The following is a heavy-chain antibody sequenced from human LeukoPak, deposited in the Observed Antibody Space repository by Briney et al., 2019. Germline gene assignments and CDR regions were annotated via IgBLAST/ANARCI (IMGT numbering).Heavy chain of an antibody. Sequence: SETLSLTCTVSGYSISSGYYWGWIRQPPGKGLEWFGSIYHSGSTYYNPSLKSRVTISVDTSKNQFSLKLSSVTAADTAVYYCARYMVGATGGAFDIWGQGTMVTVSS. J-gene: IGHJ3*02. CDR3: ARYMVGATGGAFDI. D-gene: IGHD1-26*01. V-gene: IGHV4-38-2*02. CDR2: IYHSGST. CDR1: GYSISSGYY.